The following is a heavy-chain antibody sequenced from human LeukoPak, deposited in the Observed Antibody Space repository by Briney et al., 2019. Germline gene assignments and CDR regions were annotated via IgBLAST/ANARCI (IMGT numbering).Heavy chain of an antibody. CDR2: MIQSGSS. V-gene: IGHV4-34*01. J-gene: IGHJ4*02. Sequence: SETLSLTCGVSGGSFSDYYWSWIRQAPGKGLEWIGEMIQSGSSNYNPSLRSRVTISGDTSRNQFSLKLNSLTAAVTAVYYCDRGNIVATILGGLHGTTAFDFWGQGILVTVSS. CDR1: GGSFSDYY. CDR3: DRGNIVATILGGLHGTTAFDF. D-gene: IGHD5-12*01.